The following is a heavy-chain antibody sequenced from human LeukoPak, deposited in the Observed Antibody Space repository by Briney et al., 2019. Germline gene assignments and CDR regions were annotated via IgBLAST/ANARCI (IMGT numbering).Heavy chain of an antibody. J-gene: IGHJ4*02. D-gene: IGHD3-10*01. CDR3: AKDPERLLWFGEPGNYFDY. CDR1: GFTFSNYW. Sequence: PGGSLRLSCAASGFTFSNYWMHWVRQVPGKGLVWVARVSADGGRTAYADSVKGRFTISRDNSKNTLYLQMNSLRAEDTAVYYCAKDPERLLWFGEPGNYFDYWGQGTLVTVSS. V-gene: IGHV3-74*01. CDR2: VSADGGRT.